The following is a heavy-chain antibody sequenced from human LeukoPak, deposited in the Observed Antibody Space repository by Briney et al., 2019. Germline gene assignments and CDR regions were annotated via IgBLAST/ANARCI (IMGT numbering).Heavy chain of an antibody. D-gene: IGHD4-17*01. Sequence: ASVKVSCKASGYTFTTSVMHWVRQAPGQRLEWMGWISAYNGNTNYAQKLQGRVTMTTDTSTSTAYMELRSLRSDDTAVYYCARGTTTVTTIRYYYYGMDVWGQGTTVTVSS. CDR3: ARGTTTVTTIRYYYYGMDV. CDR1: GYTFTTSV. J-gene: IGHJ6*02. V-gene: IGHV1-18*01. CDR2: ISAYNGNT.